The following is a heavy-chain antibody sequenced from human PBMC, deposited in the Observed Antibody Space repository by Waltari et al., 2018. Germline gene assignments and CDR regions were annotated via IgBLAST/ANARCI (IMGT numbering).Heavy chain of an antibody. V-gene: IGHV1-18*01. CDR3: ARDRRRHSSSWLDYYYGMDV. CDR1: GYTFTSYG. D-gene: IGHD6-13*01. Sequence: QVQLVQSGAEVKKPGASVKVSCKASGYTFTSYGISWVRQAPGQGLEWMGWISAYNGNTNYAQKHQGRVTMTTAQSTSTAYMELRGLRSDDTAVYYCARDRRRHSSSWLDYYYGMDVWGQGTTVTVSS. CDR2: ISAYNGNT. J-gene: IGHJ6*02.